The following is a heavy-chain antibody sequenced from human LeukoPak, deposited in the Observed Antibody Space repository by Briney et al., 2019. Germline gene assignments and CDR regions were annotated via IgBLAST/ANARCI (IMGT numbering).Heavy chain of an antibody. CDR3: ATCSTSSHNYYYGMDV. D-gene: IGHD2-2*01. CDR2: INHSGST. CDR1: GGSFSGYY. V-gene: IGHV4-34*01. Sequence: SETLSLTCAVYGGSFSGYYWSWIRQPPGKGLEWIGEINHSGSTNYNPSLKSRVTISVDTSKNQFSLKLSSVTAADTAVYYCATCSTSSHNYYYGMDVWGQGTTVTGSS. J-gene: IGHJ6*02.